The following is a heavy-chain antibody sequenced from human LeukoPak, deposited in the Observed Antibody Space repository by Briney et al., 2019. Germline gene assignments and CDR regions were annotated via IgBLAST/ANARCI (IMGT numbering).Heavy chain of an antibody. V-gene: IGHV3-53*01. CDR3: AKGGGAYCGGDCFRAFDI. D-gene: IGHD2-21*02. CDR2: IYSGGST. J-gene: IGHJ3*02. Sequence: GGSLRLSCAISGFTVSNNYMSWVRQPPGKGLEWVSVIYSGGSTYYADSVKGRFTISRDTSKNTLYLQMNSLRAEDTAVYYCAKGGGAYCGGDCFRAFDIWGQGTMVTVSP. CDR1: GFTVSNNY.